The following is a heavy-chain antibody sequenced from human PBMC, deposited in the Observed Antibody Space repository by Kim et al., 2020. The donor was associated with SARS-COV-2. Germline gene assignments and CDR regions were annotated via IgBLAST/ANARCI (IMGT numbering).Heavy chain of an antibody. Sequence: GGSLRLSCATSGFTFSTYSFNWVRQAPGKGLEWISYISSSGSIIHYADSVKGRFTISRDSAKNSLYLQMNSLRDEDTAVYYCARDLGSSYSVEYFQHWGQGTLVTVSS. CDR2: ISSSGSII. D-gene: IGHD3-22*01. J-gene: IGHJ1*01. CDR3: ARDLGSSYSVEYFQH. CDR1: GFTFSTYS. V-gene: IGHV3-48*02.